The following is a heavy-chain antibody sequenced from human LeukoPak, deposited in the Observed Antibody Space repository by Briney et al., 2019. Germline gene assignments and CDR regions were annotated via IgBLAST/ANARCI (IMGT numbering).Heavy chain of an antibody. CDR2: TFYSGST. J-gene: IGHJ4*02. CDR1: GGSISGYY. CDR3: ARQPLGYYDKLGYFPYYFDY. D-gene: IGHD3-16*01. Sequence: KASETLSLTCTVSGGSISGYYWSWVRQPPGKGLEWIGYTFYSGSTRFGPSFNGRVTISLDTSKNQFSLNVHSVTAADTAVYYCARQPLGYYDKLGYFPYYFDYWGQGSLVTISS. V-gene: IGHV4-59*08.